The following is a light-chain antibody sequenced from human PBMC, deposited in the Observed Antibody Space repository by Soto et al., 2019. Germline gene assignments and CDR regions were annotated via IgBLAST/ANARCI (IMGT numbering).Light chain of an antibody. CDR3: QQYGSSPHT. CDR2: GAS. V-gene: IGKV3-20*01. J-gene: IGKJ2*01. Sequence: EIVLTQSPGTLSLSPGERATLSCRASQSVSSSYLAWYQHKPGQAPRLLIYGASSRATGIPDRFSGSGSGTDFPLTISRLDPEDSAVYYCQQYGSSPHTFGQGTKLEIK. CDR1: QSVSSSY.